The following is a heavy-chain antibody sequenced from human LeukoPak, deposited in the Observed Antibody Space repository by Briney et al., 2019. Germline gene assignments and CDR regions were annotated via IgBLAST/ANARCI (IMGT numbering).Heavy chain of an antibody. V-gene: IGHV1-18*01. Sequence: ASVKVSCKASGYTFTSYGISWVRQAPGQGLERMGWISAYNGNTNYAQKLQGRVTMTTDTSTSTAYMELRSLRSDDTAVYYCARVSYCSSTSCSYYYYGMDVWGQGTTVTVSS. CDR1: GYTFTSYG. J-gene: IGHJ6*02. D-gene: IGHD2-2*01. CDR2: ISAYNGNT. CDR3: ARVSYCSSTSCSYYYYGMDV.